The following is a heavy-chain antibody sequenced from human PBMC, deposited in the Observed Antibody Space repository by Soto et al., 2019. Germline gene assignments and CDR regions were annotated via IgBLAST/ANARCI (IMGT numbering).Heavy chain of an antibody. Sequence: SETLSLTCTVSGGAINNHYWGLTRQPPGKGLEWIGYIYYRGGTNYNSSLESRLTISVDTSKNQFSLELRSVTAADTAVYYCTRLPTGSLLFDHWGRGSLVTVSS. CDR3: TRLPTGSLLFDH. V-gene: IGHV4-59*11. D-gene: IGHD2-15*01. CDR1: GGAINNHY. J-gene: IGHJ4*02. CDR2: IYYRGGT.